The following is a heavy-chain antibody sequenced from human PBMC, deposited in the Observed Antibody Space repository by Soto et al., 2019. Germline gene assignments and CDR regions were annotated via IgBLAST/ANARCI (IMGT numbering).Heavy chain of an antibody. J-gene: IGHJ6*02. D-gene: IGHD1-26*01. V-gene: IGHV4-59*12. CDR3: ARAPWEPLYYYGMDV. CDR1: GGSISSYY. Sequence: SETLSLTCTVSGGSISSYYWSWIRQPPGKGLEWIGYIYYSGSTNYNPSLKSRVTISVDKSKNQFSLKLSSVTAADTAVYYCARAPWEPLYYYGMDVWGQGTTVTVSS. CDR2: IYYSGST.